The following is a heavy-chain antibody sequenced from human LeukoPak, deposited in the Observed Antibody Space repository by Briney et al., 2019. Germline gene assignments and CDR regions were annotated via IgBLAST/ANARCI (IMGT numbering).Heavy chain of an antibody. V-gene: IGHV1-2*04. D-gene: IGHD3-22*01. CDR2: IDPDSGGT. J-gene: IGHJ3*02. CDR3: AREYYDSSGRKHAFEN. CDR1: GYTFADYY. Sequence: ASLKVSCKTSGYTFADYYLHWVRQAPGQGLEWMGSIDPDSGGTNYAQKFQGWVTMTRDTSISTAYMELSRLRSDDTAVYWCAREYYDSSGRKHAFENWGQGTMVTVSS.